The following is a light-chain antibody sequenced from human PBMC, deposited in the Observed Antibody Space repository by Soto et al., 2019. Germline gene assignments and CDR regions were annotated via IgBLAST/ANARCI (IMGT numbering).Light chain of an antibody. Sequence: EIVITQSPSTVSVSPRERATLSCRASQRISSNLAWYQQKPGQAPRLLIYGASTRATGIPARFSGSGSGTDFTLTISSLEPEDFAVYYCQQYGSSGTFGQGTKVDIK. J-gene: IGKJ1*01. CDR3: QQYGSSGT. CDR2: GAS. CDR1: QRISSN. V-gene: IGKV3D-15*01.